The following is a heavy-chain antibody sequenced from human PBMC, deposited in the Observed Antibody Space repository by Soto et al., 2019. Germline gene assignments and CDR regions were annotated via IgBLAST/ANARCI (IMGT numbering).Heavy chain of an antibody. V-gene: IGHV3-23*01. D-gene: IGHD1-26*01. CDR2: ISGSGGST. CDR1: GFTFSSYA. J-gene: IGHJ4*02. Sequence: GGSLRLSCAASGFTFSSYAMSWVRQAPGKGLEWVSAISGSGGSTYYADSVKGRFTISRDNSKNTLYLQMNSLRAEDTAVYSCAKASPERLSGSYPFDYWGQGTLVTVSS. CDR3: AKASPERLSGSYPFDY.